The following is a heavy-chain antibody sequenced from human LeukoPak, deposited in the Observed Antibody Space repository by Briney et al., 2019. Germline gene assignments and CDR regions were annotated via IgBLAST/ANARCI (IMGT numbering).Heavy chain of an antibody. D-gene: IGHD3-16*02. Sequence: SETLSLTCTVSGGSISNYYWTWVRQPPGKGLEWIGYISYSGSTNYSPSLEGRGTISVDTSKNQFSLNLRSVTAPDTGVYFCARQKLSFVSGSHFDYWGQGNLVTVSS. CDR2: ISYSGST. V-gene: IGHV4-59*08. CDR3: ARQKLSFVSGSHFDY. J-gene: IGHJ4*02. CDR1: GGSISNYY.